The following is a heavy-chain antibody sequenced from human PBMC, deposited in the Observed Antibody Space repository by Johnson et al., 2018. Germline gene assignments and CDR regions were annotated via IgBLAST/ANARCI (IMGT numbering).Heavy chain of an antibody. V-gene: IGHV3-7*03. CDR2: IKQDGSEK. D-gene: IGHD2-2*01. J-gene: IGHJ6*03. CDR1: GFTFSSYW. Sequence: VQLVQSGGGLVQXGGSLRLSCAASGFTFSSYWMSWVRQAPGKGLEWVANIKQDGSEKYDVDSVKGRFTIARDNSKNTLYLQMNSLRAEDTAVYYCAKDTDCSSTSCRYYYYMDVWGKGTTVTVSS. CDR3: AKDTDCSSTSCRYYYYMDV.